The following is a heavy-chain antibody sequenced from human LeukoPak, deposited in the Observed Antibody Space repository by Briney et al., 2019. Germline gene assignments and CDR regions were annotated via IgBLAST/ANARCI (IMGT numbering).Heavy chain of an antibody. CDR2: IKQDGSEK. CDR3: AKGIRYFDWSAFDY. Sequence: GGSLRLSCAASGFTFSSYWMSWVRQAPGKGLEWVANIKQDGSEKYYVDSVKGRFTISRDNAKNSLYLQMNSLRAEDTALYYCAKGIRYFDWSAFDYWGQGTLVTVSS. CDR1: GFTFSSYW. V-gene: IGHV3-7*03. D-gene: IGHD3-9*01. J-gene: IGHJ4*02.